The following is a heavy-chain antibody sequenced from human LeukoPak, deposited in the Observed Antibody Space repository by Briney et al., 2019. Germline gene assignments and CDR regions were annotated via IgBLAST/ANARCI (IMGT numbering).Heavy chain of an antibody. D-gene: IGHD3-10*01. J-gene: IGHJ5*02. CDR2: INPNSGGT. CDR3: ARGGGGAFINWFDP. Sequence: ASVKVSCKASGYTFTGYYMHWLRQAPGQGLEWMGWINPNSGGTNYAQKFQGRVTMTRDTSISTAYMELSRLRSDDTAVYYCARGGGGAFINWFDPWGQGTLVTVSS. V-gene: IGHV1-2*02. CDR1: GYTFTGYY.